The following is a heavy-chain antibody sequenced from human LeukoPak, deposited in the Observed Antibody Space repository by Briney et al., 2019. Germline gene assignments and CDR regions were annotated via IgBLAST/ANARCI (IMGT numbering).Heavy chain of an antibody. V-gene: IGHV3-23*01. CDR3: AKEPTYGSTWYGIDY. J-gene: IGHJ4*02. CDR2: ISGSGDST. CDR1: GFTFSRYA. Sequence: GGSLRLSCAASGFTFSRYAMSWVRQAPGKGLEWVSAISGSGDSTFYADSVKGRFTISRDISKNTLYLQMNSLRAEDTAVYYCAKEPTYGSTWYGIDYWGQGTLVTVSS. D-gene: IGHD6-13*01.